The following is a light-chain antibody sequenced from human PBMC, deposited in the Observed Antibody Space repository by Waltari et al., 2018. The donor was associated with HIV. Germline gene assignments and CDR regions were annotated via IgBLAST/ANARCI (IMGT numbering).Light chain of an antibody. Sequence: DIVMTQPPFFLPVSPGEPASISCRSSQSLLHSNGYKYLNWYMQKPGQSQQRLIYLASHRASGVPDRFSGSGSGTDFTLHIKRVEADDVGLYYCMQALEIPLTFGGGTKVEIK. J-gene: IGKJ4*01. V-gene: IGKV2-28*01. CDR2: LAS. CDR3: MQALEIPLT. CDR1: QSLLHSNGYKY.